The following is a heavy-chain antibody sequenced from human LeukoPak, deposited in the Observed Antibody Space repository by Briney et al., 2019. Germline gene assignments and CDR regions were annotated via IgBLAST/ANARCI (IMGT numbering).Heavy chain of an antibody. J-gene: IGHJ4*02. V-gene: IGHV3-74*01. Sequence: GGSLRLSCAASGFTFSTTWVHWVRQAPGQGLAWVSRIDGDARTIDYADSVKGRFIISRDNAKNTLYLQMNSLRPEDTAVYYCATAGAFYFQNWGQGTLVTVSS. CDR3: ATAGAFYFQN. D-gene: IGHD1-1*01. CDR2: IDGDARTI. CDR1: GFTFSTTW.